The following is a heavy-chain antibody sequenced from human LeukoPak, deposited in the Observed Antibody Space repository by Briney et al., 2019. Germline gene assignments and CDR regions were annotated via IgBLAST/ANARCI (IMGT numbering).Heavy chain of an antibody. J-gene: IGHJ3*02. Sequence: GGSLRLSCAASGFTFNIYSMNWVRQAPRKGLEWVSAITGSGDTTYYAESVKGRFNISRDNSKNTLSLQVNSLRADDTAVYYCARGCTSTSCPRDIWGQGTMVTVSS. CDR2: ITGSGDTT. D-gene: IGHD2-2*01. CDR3: ARGCTSTSCPRDI. V-gene: IGHV3-23*01. CDR1: GFTFNIYS.